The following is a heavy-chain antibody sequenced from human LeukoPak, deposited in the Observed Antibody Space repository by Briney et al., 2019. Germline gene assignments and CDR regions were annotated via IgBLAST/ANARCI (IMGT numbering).Heavy chain of an antibody. D-gene: IGHD5-12*01. V-gene: IGHV3-30*02. J-gene: IGHJ6*03. Sequence: PGGSLRLSCAASGFTFSSYGMHWVRQAPGKGLEWVAFIRYDGSNKYYADSVKGRFTISRDNSKNTLYLQMNSLRAEDTAVYYCAKDSVATGFYYYYYMDVWGKGTTVTISS. CDR2: IRYDGSNK. CDR3: AKDSVATGFYYYYYMDV. CDR1: GFTFSSYG.